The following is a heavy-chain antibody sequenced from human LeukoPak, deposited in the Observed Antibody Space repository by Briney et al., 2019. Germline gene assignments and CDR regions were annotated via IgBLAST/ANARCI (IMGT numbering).Heavy chain of an antibody. CDR1: EFTFRNYW. Sequence: PGGPLRLSCAASEFTFRNYWMQWVRQAPGKGLEWVANINSDGSAKYYVDSVNGRFTISRHGAKNSLYLPMNSLRVDDTAVYYCTRGAPDFWGQGTLVTVSS. CDR3: TRGAPDF. D-gene: IGHD3-3*01. V-gene: IGHV3-7*01. CDR2: INSDGSAK. J-gene: IGHJ4*02.